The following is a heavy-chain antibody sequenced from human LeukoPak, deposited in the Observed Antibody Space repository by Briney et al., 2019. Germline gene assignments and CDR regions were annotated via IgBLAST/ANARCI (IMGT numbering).Heavy chain of an antibody. CDR1: GFTFSGSA. D-gene: IGHD3-22*01. CDR3: TRTGYYYDSSGYRYFDY. J-gene: IGHJ4*02. V-gene: IGHV3-73*01. Sequence: GGSLRLSCAASGFTFSGSAMHWVRQASGKWLEWVGLIRSKANSYATAYAASVKGRFTISRDDSKNKAYLQMNSLKTEDTAVYYCTRTGYYYDSSGYRYFDYWGQGTLVTVSS. CDR2: IRSKANSYAT.